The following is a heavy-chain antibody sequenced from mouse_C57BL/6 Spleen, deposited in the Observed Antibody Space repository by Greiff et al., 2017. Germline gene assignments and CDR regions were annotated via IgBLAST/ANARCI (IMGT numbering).Heavy chain of an antibody. CDR3: ARNPKTPNYYAMDY. Sequence: QVQLQQSGPELVKPGASVKISCKASGYAFSSSWMNWVKQRPGKGLEWIGRIYPGDGDTNYNGKFKGKATLTADKSSSTAYMQLSSLTSEDSAVYFCARNPKTPNYYAMDYWGQGTSVTVSS. CDR2: IYPGDGDT. V-gene: IGHV1-82*01. J-gene: IGHJ4*01. CDR1: GYAFSSSW.